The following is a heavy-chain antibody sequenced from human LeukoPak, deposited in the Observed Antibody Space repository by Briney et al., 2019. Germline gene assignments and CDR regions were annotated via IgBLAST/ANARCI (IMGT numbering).Heavy chain of an antibody. CDR3: ATTTVTFPDPFYYYYYMDV. CDR2: ISSNGGST. V-gene: IGHV3-64*01. CDR1: GFTFSSYA. J-gene: IGHJ6*03. D-gene: IGHD4-17*01. Sequence: PGGSLRLSCAASGFTFSSYAMNWVRQAPGKGLEYVSAISSNGGSTYYANSVKGRFTISRDNSKNTLYLQMGSLRAEDMAVYYCATTTVTFPDPFYYYYYMDVWGKGTTVTVSS.